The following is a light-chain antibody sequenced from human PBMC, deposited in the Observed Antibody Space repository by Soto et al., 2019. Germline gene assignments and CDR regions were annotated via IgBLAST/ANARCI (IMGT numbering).Light chain of an antibody. V-gene: IGKV1-5*03. CDR2: KAS. CDR3: QHYNTYPWT. Sequence: DIQMTQSPSTLSASVVDRVTITCLASQSISSWVAWYQQKPGKGPKLLIYKASHLESGVPSRFSGSGSGTEFTLTISSLQPGDFATYYCQHYNTYPWTFGHGTKVDIK. J-gene: IGKJ1*01. CDR1: QSISSW.